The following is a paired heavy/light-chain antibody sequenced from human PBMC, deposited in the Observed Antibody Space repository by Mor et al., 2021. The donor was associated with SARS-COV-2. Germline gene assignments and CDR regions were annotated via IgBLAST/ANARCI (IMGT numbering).Heavy chain of an antibody. D-gene: IGHD3-22*01. CDR3: AKDLIKLGGPLYYYDSSGYSGGTFDY. V-gene: IGHV3-23*01. J-gene: IGHJ4*02. Sequence: EVQLLESGGGLVQPGGSLRLSCAASGFTFSSYAMSWVRQAPGKGLEWVSAISGSGGSTYYADSVKGRFTISRDNSKNTLYLQMNSLRAEDTAVYYCAKDLIKLGGPLYYYDSSGYSGGTFDYWGQGTLVTVSS. CDR1: GFTFSSYA. CDR2: ISGSGGST.
Light chain of an antibody. J-gene: IGKJ3*01. CDR3: QQSYSTPPA. Sequence: DIQMTQSPSSLSASVGDRVTITCRASQSISSYLNWYQQKPGKAPKLLIYAASSLQSGVPSRFSGSGSGTDFTLTISSLQPEDFATYYCQQSYSTPPAFGPGTKVDIK. CDR2: AAS. CDR1: QSISSY. V-gene: IGKV1-39*01.